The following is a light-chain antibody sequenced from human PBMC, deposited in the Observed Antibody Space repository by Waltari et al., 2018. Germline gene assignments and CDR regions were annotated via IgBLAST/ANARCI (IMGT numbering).Light chain of an antibody. J-gene: IGKJ1*01. Sequence: EIVLTQSPATLSLSPGERATLSCRASQSVSSSLPCYQHKPGQAPRLLIYDASISVTGIPARFSGSGSGTDFTLTISSLEPEDFAVYYCQQRSKWPWAFGQGTKVEIK. CDR2: DAS. CDR3: QQRSKWPWA. V-gene: IGKV3-11*01. CDR1: QSVSSS.